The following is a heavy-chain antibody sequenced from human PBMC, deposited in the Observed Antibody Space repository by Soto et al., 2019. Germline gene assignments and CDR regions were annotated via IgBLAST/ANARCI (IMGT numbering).Heavy chain of an antibody. CDR1: GFTFDDYA. CDR3: AKAHTGHDDGLDP. D-gene: IGHD5-12*01. Sequence: PGGSLRLSCAASGFTFDDYAMHWVRQAPGKGLEWVSSISWNSASRGYVDSVKGRFTISRDNAKYSLYLQMNSLRPDDTALYYCAKAHTGHDDGLDPWGQGTLVTVSS. V-gene: IGHV3-9*01. J-gene: IGHJ5*02. CDR2: ISWNSASR.